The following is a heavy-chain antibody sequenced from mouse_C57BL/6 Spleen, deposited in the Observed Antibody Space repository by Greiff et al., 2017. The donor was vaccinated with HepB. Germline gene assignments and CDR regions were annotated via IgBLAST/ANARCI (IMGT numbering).Heavy chain of an antibody. D-gene: IGHD1-1*01. CDR3: ARSSHYYGSSHWYFDV. Sequence: VQLQQSGAELVRPGASVKLSCKASGYTFTDYYINWVKQRPGQGLEWIARIYPGSGNTYYNEKFKGKATLTAEKSSSTAYMQLSSLTSEDSAVYFCARSSHYYGSSHWYFDVWGTGTTVTVSS. V-gene: IGHV1-76*01. CDR1: GYTFTDYY. CDR2: IYPGSGNT. J-gene: IGHJ1*03.